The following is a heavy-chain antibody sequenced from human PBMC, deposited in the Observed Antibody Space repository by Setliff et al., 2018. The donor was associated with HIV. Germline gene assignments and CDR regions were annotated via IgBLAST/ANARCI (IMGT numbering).Heavy chain of an antibody. CDR1: GYTFTNYT. CDR3: ARPPSYNWNFLPYFDY. J-gene: IGHJ4*02. Sequence: GASVKVSCKASGYTFTNYTMHWVRQAPGQGLEWMGGIIPIFGTANYAQKFQGRVTITTDESTSTAYMELSSLRSEDTAVYYCARPPSYNWNFLPYFDYWGQGTLVTVSS. V-gene: IGHV1-69*05. CDR2: IIPIFGTA. D-gene: IGHD1-7*01.